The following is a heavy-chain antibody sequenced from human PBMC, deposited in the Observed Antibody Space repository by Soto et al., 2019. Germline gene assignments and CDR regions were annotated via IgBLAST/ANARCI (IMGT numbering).Heavy chain of an antibody. Sequence: SETLSLTCTVSGGSISIYYWSWIRQPPGKGLEWIGYIYYNGSTNYSPSLKRRVTISVDTSKSQFSLKLSSVTAADTAVYYCARGDGYCSTATCYHWFDPWGQGTLVTVSS. D-gene: IGHD2-2*01. CDR2: IYYNGST. CDR1: GGSISIYY. J-gene: IGHJ5*02. CDR3: ARGDGYCSTATCYHWFDP. V-gene: IGHV4-59*01.